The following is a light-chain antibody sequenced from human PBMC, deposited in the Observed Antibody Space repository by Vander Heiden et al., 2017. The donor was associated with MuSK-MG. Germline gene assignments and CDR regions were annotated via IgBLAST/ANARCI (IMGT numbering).Light chain of an antibody. Sequence: DIVMTQTPLSLPVTPGEPASISCRSSQSLLHRHGNNYLDWYLQKQWQDAQVLICLGSNRDAGVTDRFSGSGGGTDFTLKISRGEEDDVGVYYFRQFLQTFPITFGQGTLMDSK. V-gene: IGKV2-28*01. CDR3: RQFLQTFPIT. CDR2: LGS. J-gene: IGKJ5*01. CDR1: QSLLHRHGNNY.